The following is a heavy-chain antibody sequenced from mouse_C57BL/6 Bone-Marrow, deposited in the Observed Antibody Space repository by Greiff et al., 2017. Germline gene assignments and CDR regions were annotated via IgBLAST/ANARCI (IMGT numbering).Heavy chain of an antibody. J-gene: IGHJ4*01. D-gene: IGHD4-1*01. CDR3: AREGRWDGAMDY. CDR1: GYTFTSYW. V-gene: IGHV1-64*01. Sequence: QVQLQQPGAELVKPGASVKLSCKASGYTFTSYWMHWVKQRPGQGLAWIGMIHPNSGSTNYNEKFKSKATLTVDKSSSTAYMQLSSLTSEDSAVYYCAREGRWDGAMDYWGQGTSVTVSS. CDR2: IHPNSGST.